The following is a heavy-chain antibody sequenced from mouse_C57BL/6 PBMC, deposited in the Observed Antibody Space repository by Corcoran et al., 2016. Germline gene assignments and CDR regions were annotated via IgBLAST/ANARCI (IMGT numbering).Heavy chain of an antibody. CDR3: ARAGYYGSSLAYAMDY. J-gene: IGHJ4*01. Sequence: QVQLQQSGAELARPGASVKLSCKASGYTFTSYGISWVKQRTGQGLEWIGEIYPRSGNTYYNEKFKGKATLTADKSSSTAYMELRSLTSEDSAVYFCARAGYYGSSLAYAMDYWGQGTSVTVSS. D-gene: IGHD1-1*01. CDR1: GYTFTSYG. V-gene: IGHV1-81*01. CDR2: IYPRSGNT.